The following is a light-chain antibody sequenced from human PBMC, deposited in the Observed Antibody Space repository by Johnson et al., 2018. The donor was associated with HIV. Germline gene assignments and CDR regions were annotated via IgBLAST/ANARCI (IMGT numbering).Light chain of an antibody. CDR2: ENN. CDR3: VTCDSSLSAYV. CDR1: SSNIGNNF. Sequence: QSVLTHPPSVSAAPGQKVTISCSGSSSNIGNNFVSWYQQLPGTAPKLLIYENNKRPSGIPDRFSGSKSGTSATLGITGLQTGDGADYSCVTCDSSLSAYVFGTGTKVTVL. J-gene: IGLJ1*01. V-gene: IGLV1-51*02.